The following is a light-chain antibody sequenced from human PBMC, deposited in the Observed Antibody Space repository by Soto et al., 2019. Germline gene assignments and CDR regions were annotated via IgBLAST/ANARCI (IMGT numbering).Light chain of an antibody. Sequence: TQSPATLSVSPGERVTVSCRASQSVRNKLAWYQQQPGQAPRVLIYDTSTRATGLPARFSGSGSGTDFTLTISSLQSEDSAFYYCQQYNSWSAITFGQGTRLEIK. CDR3: QQYNSWSAIT. V-gene: IGKV3-15*01. J-gene: IGKJ5*01. CDR1: QSVRNK. CDR2: DTS.